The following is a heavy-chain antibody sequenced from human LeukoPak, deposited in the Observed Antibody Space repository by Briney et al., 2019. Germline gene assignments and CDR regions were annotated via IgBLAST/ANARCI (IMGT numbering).Heavy chain of an antibody. J-gene: IGHJ4*02. D-gene: IGHD5-18*01. CDR3: AGHVDTAMVTLGHFDY. V-gene: IGHV1-69*02. Sequence: ASVKVSCKASGYTFTGYYMHWVRQAPGQGLEWMGRIIPILGIANYAQKFQGRVTITADKSTSTAYMELSSLRSEDTAVYYCAGHVDTAMVTLGHFDYWGQGTLVTVSS. CDR2: IIPILGIA. CDR1: GYTFTGYY.